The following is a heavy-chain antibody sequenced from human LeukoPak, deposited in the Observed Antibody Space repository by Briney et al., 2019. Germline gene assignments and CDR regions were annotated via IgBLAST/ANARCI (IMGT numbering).Heavy chain of an antibody. CDR2: IYYSGST. V-gene: IGHV4-59*01. CDR1: GGSISSYS. Sequence: SETLSLTCTVSGGSISSYSWSWIRQPPWKGLEWIGDIYYSGSTNNNPSLRSRVTISVDTSKNQFSLKLSSVTAADTAVYYCARDLNYFDYWGQGTLVTVSS. J-gene: IGHJ4*02. CDR3: ARDLNYFDY.